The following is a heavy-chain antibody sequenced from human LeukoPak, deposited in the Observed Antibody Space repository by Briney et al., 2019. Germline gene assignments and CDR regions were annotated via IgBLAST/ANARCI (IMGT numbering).Heavy chain of an antibody. CDR3: ARGGVTTTVGLGY. CDR1: GFTFSSYS. J-gene: IGHJ4*02. D-gene: IGHD1-14*01. Sequence: GGSLRLSCAVSGFTFSSYSMNWVRQAPGKGLEWVSSISSSSSYIYYADLVKGRFTISRDNAKNSLYLQMNSLRAEDTAVYYCARGGVTTTVGLGYWGQGTLVTVSS. CDR2: ISSSSSYI. V-gene: IGHV3-21*01.